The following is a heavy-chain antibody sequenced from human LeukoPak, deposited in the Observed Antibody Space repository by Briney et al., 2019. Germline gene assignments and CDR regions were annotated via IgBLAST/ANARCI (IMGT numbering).Heavy chain of an antibody. Sequence: GGSLRLPCAASGFIFKNLGMYWVRQAPGKGLEWVAFIRYDGSRTYYTDSVKGRFTISRDNSNNTLYLQMNSLRPEDTAVYFCAKDRSWGMNSAEYWGQGTLVTVSS. J-gene: IGHJ4*02. CDR3: AKDRSWGMNSAEY. D-gene: IGHD7-27*01. V-gene: IGHV3-30*02. CDR2: IRYDGSRT. CDR1: GFIFKNLG.